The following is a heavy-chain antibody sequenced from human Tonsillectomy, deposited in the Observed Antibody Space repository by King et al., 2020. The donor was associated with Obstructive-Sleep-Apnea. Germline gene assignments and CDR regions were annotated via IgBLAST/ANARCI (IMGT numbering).Heavy chain of an antibody. D-gene: IGHD2-21*02. Sequence: VQLVESGGGLVQPGGSLRLSCAVSGFTFSIYALSWVRQAPGKGLEWVSVISACGGCTYYAASVKGRLTFSRDNSKNTLYLQMNSLRDEDTAVYYCAKVGWGGGDCFSCGDLYYNYYAMDVWGQGTTVTVSS. CDR1: GFTFSIYA. V-gene: IGHV3-23*04. J-gene: IGHJ6*02. CDR3: AKVGWGGGDCFSCGDLYYNYYAMDV. CDR2: ISACGGCT.